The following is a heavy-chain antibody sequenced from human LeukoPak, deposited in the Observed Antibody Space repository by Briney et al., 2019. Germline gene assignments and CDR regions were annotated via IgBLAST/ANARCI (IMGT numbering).Heavy chain of an antibody. J-gene: IGHJ4*02. V-gene: IGHV4-59*08. CDR3: ARQRYSSGWYEDY. D-gene: IGHD6-19*01. CDR2: IYYSGST. CDR1: GGSISSYY. Sequence: ASETLSLTCTVSGGSISSYYWSWIRQPPGKGLEWIGYIYYSGSTNYNPSLKSRVTISVDTSKNQFSLKLSPVTAADTAVYYCARQRYSSGWYEDYWGQGTLVTVSS.